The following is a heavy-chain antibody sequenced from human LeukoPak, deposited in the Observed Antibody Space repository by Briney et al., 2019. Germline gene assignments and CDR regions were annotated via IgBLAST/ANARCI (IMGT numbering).Heavy chain of an antibody. D-gene: IGHD3-10*01. CDR2: IYPGDSDT. CDR3: ASLGSGSYYPFDAFDI. Sequence: GESLKISCKGSGYRFTSYWIGWVRPLPGKGLEWMGIIYPGDSDTRYSPSFQGQVTISADKSISTAYLQWSSLKASDTAMYYCASLGSGSYYPFDAFDIWGQGTMVTVSS. J-gene: IGHJ3*02. CDR1: GYRFTSYW. V-gene: IGHV5-51*01.